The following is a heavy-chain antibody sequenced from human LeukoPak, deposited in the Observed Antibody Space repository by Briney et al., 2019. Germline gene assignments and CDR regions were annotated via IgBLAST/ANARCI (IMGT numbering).Heavy chain of an antibody. Sequence: PGGSLRLSCAASGFTFSSYAMSWVRQAPGKRLEWVSAISGSGGSTYYADSAKGRFTISRDNSKNTLYLQMNSLRAEDTAVYYCAKDRGPGPWGAFDYWGQGTLVTVSS. CDR3: AKDRGPGPWGAFDY. D-gene: IGHD3-16*01. J-gene: IGHJ4*02. V-gene: IGHV3-23*01. CDR2: ISGSGGST. CDR1: GFTFSSYA.